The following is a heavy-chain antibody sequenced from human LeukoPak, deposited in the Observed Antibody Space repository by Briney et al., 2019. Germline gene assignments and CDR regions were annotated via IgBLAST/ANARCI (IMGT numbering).Heavy chain of an antibody. CDR2: ISSSSSYI. V-gene: IGHV3-21*01. J-gene: IGHJ4*02. D-gene: IGHD2-2*01. CDR3: ARPEYCSSTNCYDFNY. CDR1: GFTFSNYN. Sequence: PGGSLRLTCAASGFTFSNYNMNWVRQAPGKGLEWVSSISSSSSYIYYADSVKGGFTISRDNAKNSLYLQMNSLRAEDTAVYYCARPEYCSSTNCYDFNYWGQGTLVTVSS.